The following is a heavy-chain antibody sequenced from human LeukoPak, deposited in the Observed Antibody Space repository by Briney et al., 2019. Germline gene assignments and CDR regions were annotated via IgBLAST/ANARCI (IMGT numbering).Heavy chain of an antibody. J-gene: IGHJ4*02. CDR3: AKDKDDYVDHFDY. D-gene: IGHD4-17*01. CDR1: GFTFSSYA. Sequence: PGGSLRLSCAASGFTFSSYAMNWVRQAPGKGLEWVSVVSGSGGSTYYADSVKGRFTISRDNSKNTLYLQMNSLRAEDTAVYYCAKDKDDYVDHFDYWGQGTLVTVSS. V-gene: IGHV3-23*01. CDR2: VSGSGGST.